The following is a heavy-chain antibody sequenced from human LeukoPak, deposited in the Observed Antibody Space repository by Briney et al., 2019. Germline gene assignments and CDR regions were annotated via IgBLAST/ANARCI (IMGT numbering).Heavy chain of an antibody. J-gene: IGHJ4*02. Sequence: GGSLRLSCATSGFTFTRYWMAWIRQSPGKGLEWVANMKQDGSQQYYLDSVEGRFTVSRDNAKTSLYLQMNNLRAEDTAVYFCSNGIYDNSYWGQGTLVTVSS. CDR1: GFTFTRYW. V-gene: IGHV3-7*01. CDR2: MKQDGSQQ. D-gene: IGHD2-8*01. CDR3: SNGIYDNSY.